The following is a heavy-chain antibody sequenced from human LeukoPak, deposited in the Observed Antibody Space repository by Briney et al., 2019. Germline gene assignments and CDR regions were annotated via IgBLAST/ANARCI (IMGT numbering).Heavy chain of an antibody. D-gene: IGHD1-1*01. V-gene: IGHV3-33*01. J-gene: IGHJ4*02. CDR1: GFTFSSYG. CDR2: IWYDGSNK. Sequence: SLRLSCAASGFTFSSYGMHWVRQAPGKGLEWVAVIWYDGSNKYYADSVKGRFTISRDNSKNTLYLQMNSLRAEDTAVYYCARGYWNDGGYYFDYWGQGTLVTVSS. CDR3: ARGYWNDGGYYFDY.